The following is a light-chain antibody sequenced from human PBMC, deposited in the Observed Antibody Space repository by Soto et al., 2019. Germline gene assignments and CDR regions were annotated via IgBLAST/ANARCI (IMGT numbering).Light chain of an antibody. CDR1: QSVNRGY. Sequence: EIVLTQSPGTLSLSPGERATLSCRASQSVNRGYLAWYQQRPGQGPRLLIYGVSARATGIPDRFSGSGSGTDFTLTISRLEPEGFAIYYCQQYSSSFTFGPGTKVDLK. CDR2: GVS. V-gene: IGKV3-20*01. CDR3: QQYSSSFT. J-gene: IGKJ3*01.